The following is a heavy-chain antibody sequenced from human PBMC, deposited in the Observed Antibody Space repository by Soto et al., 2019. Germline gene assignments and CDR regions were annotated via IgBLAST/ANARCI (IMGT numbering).Heavy chain of an antibody. J-gene: IGHJ4*02. Sequence: QVQLVQSGAEVKKPGASVKVSCKASGYTFTSYGISWVRQAPGQGLEWMGWISAYNGNTNYAQKLQGRVTMTTDTSTSTAYMELRSLRSDDTAIYYCARVYRITMVRGELSEYWGQGTLVTVSS. CDR2: ISAYNGNT. V-gene: IGHV1-18*01. CDR3: ARVYRITMVRGELSEY. D-gene: IGHD3-10*01. CDR1: GYTFTSYG.